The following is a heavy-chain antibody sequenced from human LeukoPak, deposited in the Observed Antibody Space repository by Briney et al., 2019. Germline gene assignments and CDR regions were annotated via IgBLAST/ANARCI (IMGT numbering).Heavy chain of an antibody. CDR1: GYTFTGYY. CDR2: INPSSGGT. D-gene: IGHD5-18*01. V-gene: IGHV1-2*02. Sequence: ASVKVSCKASGYTFTGYYMHWVRQAPGQGLEWMGWINPSSGGTNYAQKFQGRVTMTRDTSISTAYMELSRLRSDDTAVYYCARERGYSYGYVLDYWGQGTLVTVSS. CDR3: ARERGYSYGYVLDY. J-gene: IGHJ4*02.